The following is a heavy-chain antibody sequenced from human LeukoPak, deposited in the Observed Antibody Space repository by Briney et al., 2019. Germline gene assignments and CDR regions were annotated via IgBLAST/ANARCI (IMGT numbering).Heavy chain of an antibody. D-gene: IGHD3-22*01. CDR1: GGLLSSYY. Sequence: PSDTLSLPCSVSGGLLSSYYWSWIRQPPGRGLEWIGYIYYSGSTNYNPSLKRRVTISVDTSKNQFSLKLSSVTAADTAVYYCARSYYYDSSGYYYFDYWGQGTLVTVSS. CDR3: ARSYYYDSSGYYYFDY. V-gene: IGHV4-59*07. CDR2: IYYSGST. J-gene: IGHJ4*02.